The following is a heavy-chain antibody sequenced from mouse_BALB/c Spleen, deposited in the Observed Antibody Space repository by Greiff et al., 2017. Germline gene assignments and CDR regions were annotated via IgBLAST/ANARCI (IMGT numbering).Heavy chain of an antibody. D-gene: IGHD6-1*01. V-gene: IGHV5-15*02. CDR3: ARDGGSLYYFDY. CDR2: ISNLAYSI. Sequence: EVQVVESGGGLVQPGGSRKLSCAASGFTFSDYGMAWVRQAPGKGPEWVAFISNLAYSIYYADTVTGRFTISRENAKNTLYLEMSSLRSEDTAMYDCARDGGSLYYFDYWGQGTTRTVSS. CDR1: GFTFSDYG. J-gene: IGHJ2*01.